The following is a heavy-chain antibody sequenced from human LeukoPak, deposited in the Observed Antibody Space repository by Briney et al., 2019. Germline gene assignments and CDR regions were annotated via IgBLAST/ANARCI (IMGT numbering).Heavy chain of an antibody. J-gene: IGHJ4*02. Sequence: GASVKVPCKASGYTFTSYGISWVRQAPGQGLEWMGWIGAYNGNTNYAQKLQGRVTMTTDTSTSTAYMELRSLRSDDTAVYYCARDRVVVTATNFDYWGQGTLVTVSS. CDR2: IGAYNGNT. CDR1: GYTFTSYG. CDR3: ARDRVVVTATNFDY. V-gene: IGHV1-18*01. D-gene: IGHD2-21*02.